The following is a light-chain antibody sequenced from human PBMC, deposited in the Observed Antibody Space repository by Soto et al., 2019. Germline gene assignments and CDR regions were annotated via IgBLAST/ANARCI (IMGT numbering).Light chain of an antibody. V-gene: IGKV2-30*01. J-gene: IGKJ2*01. Sequence: DVVMTQSPLSLPVTLGQPASISCRSSQSLAYIDGNTYLNWFQQRPGQSPRRLIYKVSNRDSGVPDRFSGSWSGTDFTLKISRVEAEDVGVYYCMQGTHWPPYTFGQGTKLEIK. CDR3: MQGTHWPPYT. CDR2: KVS. CDR1: QSLAYIDGNTY.